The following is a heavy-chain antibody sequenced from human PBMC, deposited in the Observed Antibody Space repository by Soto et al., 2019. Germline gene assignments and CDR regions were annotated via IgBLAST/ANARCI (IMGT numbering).Heavy chain of an antibody. CDR3: ARAKSGGIYYFDY. Sequence: AGGSLRLSCAASGFTFSSYAMHWVRQAPGKGLEWVAVISYDGSNKYYADSVKGRFTISRDNSKNTLYLQMNSLRAEDTAAYYCARAKSGGIYYFDYWGQGTLVTVSS. V-gene: IGHV3-30-3*01. D-gene: IGHD1-26*01. CDR1: GFTFSSYA. CDR2: ISYDGSNK. J-gene: IGHJ4*02.